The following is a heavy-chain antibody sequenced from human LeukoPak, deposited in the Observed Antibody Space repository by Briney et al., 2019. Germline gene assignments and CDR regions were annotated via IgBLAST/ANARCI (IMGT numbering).Heavy chain of an antibody. V-gene: IGHV3-7*05. CDR3: AKEGPLRRTDFDY. CDR2: IKQGGIEK. J-gene: IGHJ4*02. Sequence: GGSLRLSCAASGFTFTNYWMSWVRQAPGKGLEWVANIKQGGIEKHYVDSVKGRFTISRDDTKNSRYLQMNSLRAEDTAVYYCAKEGPLRRTDFDYWAQGTLVTVSS. CDR1: GFTFTNYW.